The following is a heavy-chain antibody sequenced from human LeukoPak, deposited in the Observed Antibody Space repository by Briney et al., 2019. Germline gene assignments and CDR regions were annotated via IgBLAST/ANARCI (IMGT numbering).Heavy chain of an antibody. D-gene: IGHD1-1*01. CDR3: ARTGTTPVDAFDI. Sequence: PGGSLRLSCAASGFTFSSYWMSWVRQAPGKGLEWVANIKQDGSEKYYVDSVKGRFTISRDNAKNSLYLQMNSLRAEDTAVYYCARTGTTPVDAFDIWGQGTMVTVSS. V-gene: IGHV3-7*01. CDR1: GFTFSSYW. J-gene: IGHJ3*02. CDR2: IKQDGSEK.